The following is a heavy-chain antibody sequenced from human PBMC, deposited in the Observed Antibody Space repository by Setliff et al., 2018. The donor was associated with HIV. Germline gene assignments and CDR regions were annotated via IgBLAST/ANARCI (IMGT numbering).Heavy chain of an antibody. Sequence: PSETLSLTCTVSSGSVSRSDYYWGWIRQTPGKGLEWIGSIYWSGLTFYNPSLKGRVTMSVDTSKNQFSLKLSSVTAADTAVYYCATTPYYYDSSEPFQHWGQGTLVTVSS. CDR1: SGSVSRSDYY. V-gene: IGHV4-39*07. CDR3: ATTPYYYDSSEPFQH. D-gene: IGHD3-22*01. CDR2: IYWSGLT. J-gene: IGHJ1*01.